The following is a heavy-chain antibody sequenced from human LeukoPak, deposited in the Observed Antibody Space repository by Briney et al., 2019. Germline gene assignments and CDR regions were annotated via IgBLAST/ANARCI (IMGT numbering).Heavy chain of an antibody. Sequence: SETLSLTCTVSGVTISRYNRSWIRQPPGKGLEWIGYIYYSGSTNYNPSLKSRVTISLDTSKTQFYMKLSSVTAADTAVYYCARGGQNYYDSSGYYDAFDIWGQGTMVTVSS. CDR2: IYYSGST. D-gene: IGHD3-22*01. CDR3: ARGGQNYYDSSGYYDAFDI. V-gene: IGHV4-59*01. J-gene: IGHJ3*02. CDR1: GVTISRYN.